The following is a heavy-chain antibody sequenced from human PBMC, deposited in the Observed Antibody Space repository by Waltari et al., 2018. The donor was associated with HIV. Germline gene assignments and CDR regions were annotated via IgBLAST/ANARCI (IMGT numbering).Heavy chain of an antibody. CDR2: ITVYNGDT. D-gene: IGHD3-3*01. CDR3: LRGDGGFSQPDY. CDR1: GYDFRTSG. Sequence: VTLLQSGGPWKKPGASVTGSCKAVGYDFRTSGVTWVRQAPGQGLEWIGWITVYNGDTKYAQKFQGRLTMTTDTFTTTAHMELRSLRFNDTAMYYCLRGDGGFSQPDYWGQGTLVIVSS. V-gene: IGHV1-18*01. J-gene: IGHJ4*02.